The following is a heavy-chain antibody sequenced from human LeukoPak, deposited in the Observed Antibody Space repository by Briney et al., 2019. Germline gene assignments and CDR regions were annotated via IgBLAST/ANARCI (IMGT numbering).Heavy chain of an antibody. Sequence: GGSLRLSCAASGFTFSSYSMNWVRQAPGKGLEWVSSISSSSSYIYYADSVKGRFTISRDNAKNSLYLQMNSLRAEDTAVYYCARDHIIEHIVVVVAASPYCYYGMDVWGKGTTVTVSS. CDR1: GFTFSSYS. D-gene: IGHD2-15*01. V-gene: IGHV3-21*01. CDR2: ISSSSSYI. J-gene: IGHJ6*04. CDR3: ARDHIIEHIVVVVAASPYCYYGMDV.